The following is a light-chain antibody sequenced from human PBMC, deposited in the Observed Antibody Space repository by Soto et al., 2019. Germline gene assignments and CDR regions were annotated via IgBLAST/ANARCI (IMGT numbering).Light chain of an antibody. J-gene: IGKJ2*01. V-gene: IGKV1-39*01. CDR2: GAS. Sequence: DIQMTQSPSSLAAPVGDTVTVTCRASQSVVTYFNWYQQKPGKAPELLIYGASSLQSGVPSRFSGSGSRSDFTLTIKGLQPEDFATYYCQQSYRSPYTFGQGTKVDIK. CDR1: QSVVTY. CDR3: QQSYRSPYT.